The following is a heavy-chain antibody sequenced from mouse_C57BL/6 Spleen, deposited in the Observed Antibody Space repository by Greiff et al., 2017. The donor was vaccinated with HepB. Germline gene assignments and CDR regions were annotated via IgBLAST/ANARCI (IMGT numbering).Heavy chain of an antibody. D-gene: IGHD2-14*01. CDR3: TKEYDPRYWYFDV. Sequence: EVKLMESGGGLVQPGGSMKLSCAASGFTFSDAWMDWVRQSPEKGLEWVAEIRNKANNHATYYAESVKGRFTISRDDSKSSVYLQMNSLRAEDTGIYYCTKEYDPRYWYFDVWGTGTTVTVSS. V-gene: IGHV6-6*01. CDR1: GFTFSDAW. CDR2: IRNKANNHAT. J-gene: IGHJ1*03.